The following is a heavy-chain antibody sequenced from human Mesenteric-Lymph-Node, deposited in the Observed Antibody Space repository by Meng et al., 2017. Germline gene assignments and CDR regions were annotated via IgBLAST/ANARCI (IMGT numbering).Heavy chain of an antibody. CDR3: ASATTPYYYDSSGYYPDY. V-gene: IGHV1-69*13. CDR1: GGTFSSYA. D-gene: IGHD3-22*01. CDR2: IIPIFGTA. Sequence: SVKVSCKASGGTFSSYAISWVRQAPGQGLEWMGGIIPIFGTANYAQKFQGRVTITADESTSTAYMELSSLRSEDTAVYYCASATTPYYYDSSGYYPDYWGQGTLVTVSS. J-gene: IGHJ4*02.